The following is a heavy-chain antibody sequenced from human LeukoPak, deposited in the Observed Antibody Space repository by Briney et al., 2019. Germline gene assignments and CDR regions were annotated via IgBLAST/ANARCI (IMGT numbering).Heavy chain of an antibody. CDR3: ARGRSSGWYDDFDY. Sequence: GASVKVSCKASGYTFTGYYMHWVRQAPGQGLEWMGWINPNSGGTNYAQKFQGRVTMTRDTSISTAYMELSRLRSDDTAVYYCARGRSSGWYDDFDYWGQGTLVTVSS. D-gene: IGHD6-19*01. CDR1: GYTFTGYY. CDR2: INPNSGGT. V-gene: IGHV1-2*02. J-gene: IGHJ4*02.